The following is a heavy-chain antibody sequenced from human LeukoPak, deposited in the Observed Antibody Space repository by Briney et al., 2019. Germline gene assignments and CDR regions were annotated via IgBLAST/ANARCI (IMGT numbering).Heavy chain of an antibody. J-gene: IGHJ4*02. CDR2: IHSDGTT. D-gene: IGHD3-16*01. V-gene: IGHV4-4*09. Sequence: PSETLSLTCSVSGGSLTKYYWGWIRQPPGKGLEFIGYIHSDGTTNYDSSLQSRVAISLDTSKIQFSLRLYSVTAADTALYFCARLNFRGGEALHFDSWGQGTLVTVSS. CDR1: GGSLTKYY. CDR3: ARLNFRGGEALHFDS.